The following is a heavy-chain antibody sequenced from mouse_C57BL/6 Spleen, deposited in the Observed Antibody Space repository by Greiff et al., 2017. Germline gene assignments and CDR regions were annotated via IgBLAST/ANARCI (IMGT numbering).Heavy chain of an antibody. J-gene: IGHJ4*01. CDR2: IYPGSGST. D-gene: IGHD1-1*01. CDR1: GYTFTSYW. V-gene: IGHV1-55*01. CDR3: ARRDYYGSSYAMDY. Sequence: QLQQPGAELVKPGASVKMSCKASGYTFTSYWITWVKQRPGQGLEWIGDIYPGSGSTNYNEKFKSKATLTVDTSSSTAYMQLSSLTSEDSAVYYCARRDYYGSSYAMDYWGQGTSVTVSS.